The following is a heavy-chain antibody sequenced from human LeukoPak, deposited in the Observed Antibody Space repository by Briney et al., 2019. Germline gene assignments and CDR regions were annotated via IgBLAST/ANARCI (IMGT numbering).Heavy chain of an antibody. V-gene: IGHV4-59*08. CDR2: IYYSGST. Sequence: SETLSLTCTASGGSISSYYWSWIRQPPGKGLEWIGYIYYSGSTNYNPSLKSRVTISVDTSKNQFSLKLSSVTAADTAVYYCARFAFGGVNFDYWGQGTLVTVSS. D-gene: IGHD3-16*01. J-gene: IGHJ4*02. CDR1: GGSISSYY. CDR3: ARFAFGGVNFDY.